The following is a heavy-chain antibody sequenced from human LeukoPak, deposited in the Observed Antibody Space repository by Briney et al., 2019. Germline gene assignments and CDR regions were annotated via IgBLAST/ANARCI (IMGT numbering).Heavy chain of an antibody. CDR3: AKWNSITSYWNYFGMDV. J-gene: IGHJ6*02. D-gene: IGHD1-1*01. CDR2: ISGSGGST. V-gene: IGHV3-23*01. CDR1: GFIFDNYA. Sequence: GGSLRLSCAASGFIFDNYAMSWACQAPGKGLEWVSGISGSGGSTYYADSVKGRFTISRDNSKKTLFLQMNSLRAEDTAVYYCAKWNSITSYWNYFGMDVWGQGTTVTVSS.